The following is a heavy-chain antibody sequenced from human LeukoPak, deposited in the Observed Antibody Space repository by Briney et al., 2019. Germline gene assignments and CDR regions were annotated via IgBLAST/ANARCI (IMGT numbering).Heavy chain of an antibody. CDR3: AKEGEDIVVVVAAYYFDY. D-gene: IGHD2-15*01. CDR2: ISGSGGST. J-gene: IGHJ4*02. CDR1: GFTFSSYD. Sequence: GGSLRLSCAASGFTFSSYDMSWVRQAPGKGLEWVSAISGSGGSTYYADSVKGRFTISRDNSKNTLYLQMNSLRAEDTAVYYCAKEGEDIVVVVAAYYFDYWGQGTLVTVSS. V-gene: IGHV3-23*01.